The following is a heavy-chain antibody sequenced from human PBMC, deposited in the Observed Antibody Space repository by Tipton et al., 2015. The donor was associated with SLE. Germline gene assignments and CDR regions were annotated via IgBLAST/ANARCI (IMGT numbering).Heavy chain of an antibody. Sequence: SLRLSCAASGFAFDDYAMHWVRQGPGKGLEWISGISWNSDSIGYADSVEGRFTISRDNAKKSLFLQLNGLRTEDTAVYYCTKGALMFHNGPYYYYGMDVWGQGTTVIVSS. V-gene: IGHV3-9*01. CDR2: ISWNSDSI. CDR3: TKGALMFHNGPYYYYGMDV. D-gene: IGHD2-8*01. CDR1: GFAFDDYA. J-gene: IGHJ6*02.